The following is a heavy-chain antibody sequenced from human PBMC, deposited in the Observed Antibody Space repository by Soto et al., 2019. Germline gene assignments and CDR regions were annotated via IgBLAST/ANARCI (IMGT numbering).Heavy chain of an antibody. CDR1: DGSIISAGYY. D-gene: IGHD6-19*01. J-gene: IGHJ5*02. CDR2: VFYTGST. V-gene: IGHV4-30-4*01. CDR3: ARDSGIAVASRLDP. Sequence: ALETKSLTCSVADGSIISAGYYWSWIRQPPGKGLEWIGHVFYTGSTDYNPSLKSRPTISVDTSKNQFSLKLSSVTAADTAVYYCARDSGIAVASRLDPWGQGTLVTVSS.